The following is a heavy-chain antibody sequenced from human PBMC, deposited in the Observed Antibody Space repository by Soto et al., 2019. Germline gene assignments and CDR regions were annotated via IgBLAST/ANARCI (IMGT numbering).Heavy chain of an antibody. Sequence: GGSLRLSCAASGFTFDDYAMHWVRQAPGKGLEWVSGISWNSGSIGYADSVKGRFTISRDNAKNSLYLQMNSLRAEDTALYYCAKDYSSSSYGMDVWGQGTTVTVSS. CDR3: AKDYSSSSYGMDV. J-gene: IGHJ6*02. CDR1: GFTFDDYA. V-gene: IGHV3-9*01. CDR2: ISWNSGSI. D-gene: IGHD6-6*01.